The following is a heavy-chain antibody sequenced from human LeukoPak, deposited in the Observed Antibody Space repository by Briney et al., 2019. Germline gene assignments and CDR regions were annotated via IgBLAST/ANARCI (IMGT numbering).Heavy chain of an antibody. D-gene: IGHD1-26*01. CDR2: IFPSGGEI. V-gene: IGHV3-23*01. Sequence: GGSLRLSCAASGFTFSTFAMIWVRQPPGKGLEWVSSIFPSGGEIHYADSVKGRFTISRDNSKNTLFLQMNSLRVEDTAVYYCAKDHSGSYWGGVDYWGQGTLVTVSS. CDR1: GFTFSTFA. J-gene: IGHJ4*02. CDR3: AKDHSGSYWGGVDY.